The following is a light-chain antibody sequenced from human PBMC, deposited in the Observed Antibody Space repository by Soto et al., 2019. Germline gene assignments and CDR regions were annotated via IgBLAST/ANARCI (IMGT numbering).Light chain of an antibody. V-gene: IGKV3-15*01. CDR1: QSVSSN. CDR3: QQYNNWPYT. J-gene: IGKJ2*01. CDR2: GAS. Sequence: EIVMTQSPATLSVSPGERAALSCRASQSVSSNFAWYQQKPGQAPRLLIYGASTRATGIPARFSGSGSGTEFTLTISSVQSEDFAVYYCQQYNNWPYTFGHVTKLEIK.